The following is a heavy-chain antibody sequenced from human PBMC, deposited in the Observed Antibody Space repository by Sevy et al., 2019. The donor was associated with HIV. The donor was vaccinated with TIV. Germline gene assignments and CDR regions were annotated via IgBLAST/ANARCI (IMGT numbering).Heavy chain of an antibody. Sequence: GGSLRLSCAASGFNVSSNYMSWVRQAPGKGLEWVSIIFSGGGTYYADSVQGRFTISRDNSKNMVYLQMNSLRAEDTAVFYCARGATFYSDSSGRVLSVLGAFDIWGRGTMVTVSS. D-gene: IGHD3-22*01. CDR1: GFNVSSNY. V-gene: IGHV3-53*01. CDR2: IFSGGGT. CDR3: ARGATFYSDSSGRVLSVLGAFDI. J-gene: IGHJ3*02.